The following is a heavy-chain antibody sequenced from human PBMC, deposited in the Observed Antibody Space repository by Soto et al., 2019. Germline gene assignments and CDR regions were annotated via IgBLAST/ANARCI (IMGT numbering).Heavy chain of an antibody. D-gene: IGHD1-26*01. CDR2: ISNDGRKK. J-gene: IGHJ4*02. V-gene: IGHV3-30*18. CDR1: GFTFSSYG. Sequence: QVQLVESGGGVVQPGRSLRLSCAASGFTFSSYGMHWVRQAPGKGLEWVARISNDGRKKVYADFVKGRFTISRDNPKDTQYLQVKRLTAEDTSVFYSSKSEYRGSYFDPWGQGTPATVPS. CDR3: SKSEYRGSYFDP.